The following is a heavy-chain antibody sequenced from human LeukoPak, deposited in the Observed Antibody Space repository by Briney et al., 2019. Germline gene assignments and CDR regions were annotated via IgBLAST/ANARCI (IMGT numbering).Heavy chain of an antibody. CDR3: ARRRGDGNWFDP. Sequence: VASVKVSCKASGGTFSSYAISWVRQAPGQGLEWMGGIIPIFGTANYAQKFQGRVTITADKSTSTAYMELSSLRSEDTAVYYCARRRGDGNWFDPWGQGTLVTVSS. D-gene: IGHD4-17*01. V-gene: IGHV1-69*06. J-gene: IGHJ5*02. CDR2: IIPIFGTA. CDR1: GGTFSSYA.